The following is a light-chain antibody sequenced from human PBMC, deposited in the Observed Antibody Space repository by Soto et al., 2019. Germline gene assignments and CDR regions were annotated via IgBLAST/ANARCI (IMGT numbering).Light chain of an antibody. Sequence: EIVLTQSPGTLSLSPGERATLSCRASQSVSSSYLAWYQQKPGQAPRLPIYGASSRATGIPDRFSGTWSGTDFTLTISRLEPEELAVYDCQQYGSSPITLGQGTRLEI. CDR1: QSVSSSY. CDR3: QQYGSSPIT. J-gene: IGKJ5*01. V-gene: IGKV3-20*01. CDR2: GAS.